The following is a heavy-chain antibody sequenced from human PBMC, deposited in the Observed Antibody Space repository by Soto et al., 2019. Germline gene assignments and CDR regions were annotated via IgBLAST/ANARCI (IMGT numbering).Heavy chain of an antibody. J-gene: IGHJ6*02. CDR1: GFTFSSYG. V-gene: IGHV3-30*18. D-gene: IGHD4-17*01. Sequence: QVQLVESGGGVVQPGRSLRLSCAASGFTFSSYGMHWVRQAPGKGLEWVAVISYDGSNKYYADSVKGRFTISRDNSKNTLYLQMNSLRAEDTAVYYCAKDLSYGDYHYYGMDVWGQGTTVTVSS. CDR2: ISYDGSNK. CDR3: AKDLSYGDYHYYGMDV.